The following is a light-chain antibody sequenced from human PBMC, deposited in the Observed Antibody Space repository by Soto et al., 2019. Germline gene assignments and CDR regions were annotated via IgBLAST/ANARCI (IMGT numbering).Light chain of an antibody. V-gene: IGKV3-20*01. Sequence: EIVLTQSPGTLSLSPGERATLSCRASQSLSSSYLAWYQQKPGQAPRLLMYGASSRATGIPDRFSGSGSGTDFTLAISRLEPEDFAVYYCQHYGSAPPGTFGPGTKVEIK. J-gene: IGKJ3*01. CDR3: QHYGSAPPGT. CDR2: GAS. CDR1: QSLSSSY.